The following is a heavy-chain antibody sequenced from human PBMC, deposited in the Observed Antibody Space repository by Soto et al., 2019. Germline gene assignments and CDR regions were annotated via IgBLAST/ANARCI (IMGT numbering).Heavy chain of an antibody. J-gene: IGHJ4*02. V-gene: IGHV5-51*01. CDR1: GYSFTSYW. CDR3: ARLTYYYDSSGYLKLYYFDY. D-gene: IGHD3-22*01. CDR2: IYPGDSDT. Sequence: GESLKISCKGSGYSFTSYWIGWVRQMPGKGLEWMGIIYPGDSDTRHSPSFQGQVTISADKSISTASLKLSSVTAADTAVYYCARLTYYYDSSGYLKLYYFDYWGQGTLVTVSS.